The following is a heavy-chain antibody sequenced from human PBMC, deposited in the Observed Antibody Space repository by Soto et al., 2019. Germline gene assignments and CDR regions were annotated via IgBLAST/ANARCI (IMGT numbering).Heavy chain of an antibody. J-gene: IGHJ5*02. CDR3: ARLWFGELNLNWFDP. CDR2: IYYSGST. CDR1: GGSISSGDYY. V-gene: IGHV4-30-4*01. D-gene: IGHD3-10*01. Sequence: PSETLSLTCTVSGGSISSGDYYWSWIRQPPGKGLEWIGYIYYSGSTYYNPSLKSRVTISVDTSKNQFSLKLSSVTAADTAVYYCARLWFGELNLNWFDPWGQGTLVTVSS.